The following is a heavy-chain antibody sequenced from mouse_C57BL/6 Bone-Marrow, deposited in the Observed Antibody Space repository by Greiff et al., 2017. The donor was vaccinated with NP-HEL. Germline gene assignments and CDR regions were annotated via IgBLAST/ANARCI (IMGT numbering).Heavy chain of an antibody. CDR3: ARWRSSCFYFDY. CDR2: IYPGSGNT. D-gene: IGHD3-2*02. J-gene: IGHJ2*01. CDR1: GYSFTSYY. Sequence: QVQLQQSGPELVKPGASVKISCKASGYSFTSYYIHWVKQRPGQGLEWIGWIYPGSGNTKYNEKFKGKATLTADTSSSTAYMQLSSLTSVDSAVYYFARWRSSCFYFDYWGQGTTLTVSS. V-gene: IGHV1-66*01.